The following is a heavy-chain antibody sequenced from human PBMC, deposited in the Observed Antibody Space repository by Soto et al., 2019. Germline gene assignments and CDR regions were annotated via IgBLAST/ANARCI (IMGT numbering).Heavy chain of an antibody. CDR2: ISYDGGNK. Sequence: QVQLVESGGGVVQPGRSLRLSCAASGFTFRNYAMHWVRKAPGKGLECVAVISYDGGNKFYRDYVKGRFTISRDNSKNTLYLQINSLRYEDTAVYYCARGDREDIAGVIGVRPGEYGVDVWGQGTTVTVSS. CDR3: ARGDREDIAGVIGVRPGEYGVDV. J-gene: IGHJ6*02. D-gene: IGHD2-15*01. V-gene: IGHV3-30-3*01. CDR1: GFTFRNYA.